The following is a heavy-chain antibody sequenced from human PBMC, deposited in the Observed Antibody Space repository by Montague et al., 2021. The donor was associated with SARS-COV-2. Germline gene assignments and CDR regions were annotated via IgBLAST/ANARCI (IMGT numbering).Heavy chain of an antibody. V-gene: IGHV4-59*12. CDR3: TRLPRGTGTWGYFDY. Sequence: SETLSLTCTVSDGPIRSYYWNWIRQTPGKGPEWIGYMHDSGTANYNPSLRSRVTLMVDASRNQFSLELSSVTAADTAMYYCTRLPRGTGTWGYFDYWAQGTLVTVSS. CDR1: DGPIRSYY. J-gene: IGHJ4*03. D-gene: IGHD3-10*01. CDR2: MHDSGTA.